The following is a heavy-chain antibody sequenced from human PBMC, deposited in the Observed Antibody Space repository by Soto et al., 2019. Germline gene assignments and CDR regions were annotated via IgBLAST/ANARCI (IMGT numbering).Heavy chain of an antibody. J-gene: IGHJ5*02. V-gene: IGHV3-11*01. D-gene: IGHD6-6*01. CDR3: ASLYSSSDWFDP. Sequence: PGGSLRLSCAASGFTFSDYYMSWIRQAPGKGLEWVSYINSSGSTIYYADSVKGRFTISRDNAKNSLYLQMNSLRAEDTAVYYCASLYSSSDWFDPWGQGTLVTVSS. CDR1: GFTFSDYY. CDR2: INSSGSTI.